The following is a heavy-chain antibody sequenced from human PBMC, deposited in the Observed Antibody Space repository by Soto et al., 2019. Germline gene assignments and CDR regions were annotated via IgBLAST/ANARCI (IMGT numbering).Heavy chain of an antibody. J-gene: IGHJ4*02. CDR1: GLTFSDYY. CDR2: ISTGGNII. CDR3: ATEDYVDSMSFDA. Sequence: QVQLEESGGGLVKPGGSLRLSCEVSGLTFSDYYMSWIRQAPGKGLEWISFISTGGNIIYYADSVEGRFTISRDNAQNSLLLQMTDLRADDTAMYYCATEDYVDSMSFDALGQGTLVTVSS. V-gene: IGHV3-11*01. D-gene: IGHD4-17*01.